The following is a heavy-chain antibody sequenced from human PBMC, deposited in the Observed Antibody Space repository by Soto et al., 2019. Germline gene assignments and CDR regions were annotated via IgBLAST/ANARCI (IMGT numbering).Heavy chain of an antibody. CDR1: GGSVSSGSYY. V-gene: IGHV4-61*01. D-gene: IGHD5-12*01. J-gene: IGHJ5*02. Sequence: QVQLQESGPGLVKPSETLSLTCTVSGGSVSSGSYYWSWIRQPPGKGLEWIGYIYYSGSTNYNPSLKSRVTISVDTSKNPFSLKLSSVTAADTAVYYCARDGADSGYDLRGWFDPWGQGTLVTVSS. CDR2: IYYSGST. CDR3: ARDGADSGYDLRGWFDP.